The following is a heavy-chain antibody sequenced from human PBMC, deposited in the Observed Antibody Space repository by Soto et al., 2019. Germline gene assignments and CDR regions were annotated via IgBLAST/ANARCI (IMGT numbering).Heavy chain of an antibody. CDR1: GYSFTSYW. V-gene: IGHV5-51*01. D-gene: IGHD2-15*01. J-gene: IGHJ6*03. Sequence: GESLKISCKGSGYSFTSYWIGWVRQMPGKGLEWMGIIYPGDSDTRYSPSFQGQVTISADKSISTAYLQWSSLKASDTAMYYCARQRYCSGGSCSRKGVYYYYYMDVWGKGTTVTVSS. CDR3: ARQRYCSGGSCSRKGVYYYYYMDV. CDR2: IYPGDSDT.